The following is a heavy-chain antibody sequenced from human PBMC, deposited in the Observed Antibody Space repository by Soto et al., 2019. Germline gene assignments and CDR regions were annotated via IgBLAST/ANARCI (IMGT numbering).Heavy chain of an antibody. D-gene: IGHD6-19*01. CDR2: ISCCGGST. V-gene: IGHV3-23*01. CDR3: AEADGGQWLLTQLDK. CDR1: GFNFKKFA. Sequence: EVQLLESGGGVVQPGGSLRLSCVASGFNFKKFAMSWVRQAPGEGLEWVSGISCCGGSTSYADSVKGRFSIARDDSTNTPSFQMNNLRVEGTAQYYCAEADGGQWLLTQLDKWGQGTLGSVS. J-gene: IGHJ4*02.